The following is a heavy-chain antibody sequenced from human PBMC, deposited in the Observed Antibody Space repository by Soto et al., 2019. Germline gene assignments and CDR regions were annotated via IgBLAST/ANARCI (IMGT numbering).Heavy chain of an antibody. J-gene: IGHJ6*03. CDR2: ISSNGGST. Sequence: EVQLVESGGGLVQPGGSLRLSCAASGFTFSSYAMHWVRQAPGKGLEYVSAISSNGGSTYYANSVKGRFTISRDNSKNKLYLQMGSLRAEDMALYYCARVSCYDYYYYYMDVWGKGTTVTVSS. D-gene: IGHD5-12*01. CDR1: GFTFSSYA. CDR3: ARVSCYDYYYYYMDV. V-gene: IGHV3-64*01.